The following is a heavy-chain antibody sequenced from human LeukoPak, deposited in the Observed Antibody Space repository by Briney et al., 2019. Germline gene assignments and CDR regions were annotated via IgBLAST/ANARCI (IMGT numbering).Heavy chain of an antibody. CDR1: GYTFTSYG. D-gene: IGHD2-21*02. J-gene: IGHJ5*02. V-gene: IGHV1-18*01. CDR3: ARTVVTATDNWFDP. CDR2: ISAYNGNT. Sequence: GASVKVSCKASGYTFTSYGISWVRQAPGQGLEWMGWISAYNGNTNHAQKLQGRVTMTTDTSTSTAYMELRSLRSDDTAVYYCARTVVTATDNWFDPWGQGTLVTVSS.